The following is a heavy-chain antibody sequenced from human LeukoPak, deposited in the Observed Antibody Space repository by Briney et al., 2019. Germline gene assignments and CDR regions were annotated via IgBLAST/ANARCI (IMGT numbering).Heavy chain of an antibody. CDR3: ARDQSDYAFDY. CDR1: GFSFSSYA. V-gene: IGHV3-66*01. D-gene: IGHD4-17*01. Sequence: GGSLRLSCAASGFSFSSYAMSWVRQAPGKGLEWVSVIYSGGSTYYADSVKGRFTISRDNSKNTLYLQMNSRRAEDTAVYYCARDQSDYAFDYWGQGTLVTVSS. J-gene: IGHJ4*02. CDR2: IYSGGST.